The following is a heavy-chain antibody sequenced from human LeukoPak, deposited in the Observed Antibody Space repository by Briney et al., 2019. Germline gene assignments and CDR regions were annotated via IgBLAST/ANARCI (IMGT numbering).Heavy chain of an antibody. CDR3: ARERAAFSGGWGPKVFDY. CDR1: GYTFTTGG. J-gene: IGHJ4*02. Sequence: ASVKVSCKASGYTFTTGGITWVRQAPGQGLEWMGWITTHKGDTNYAQKFQGRVTMTTDISTSTAYMELRSLRSDDTAVYYCARERAAFSGGWGPKVFDYWGQGTLLIVSS. D-gene: IGHD6-19*01. CDR2: ITTHKGDT. V-gene: IGHV1-18*01.